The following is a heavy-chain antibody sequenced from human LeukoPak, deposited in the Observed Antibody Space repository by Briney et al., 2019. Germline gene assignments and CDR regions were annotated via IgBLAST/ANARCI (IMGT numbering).Heavy chain of an antibody. CDR3: ARMMYGNGWNRYYFDY. CDR1: GDSISSYNHY. Sequence: PSETLSLTCTVSGDSISSYNHYWGWIRQPPGKGLEWLGSICYGWSTHDNPSLKSRVTISVDTSKNQFSLRVTSATAADTAVYYCARMMYGNGWNRYYFDYWGQGTLVTVSS. D-gene: IGHD6-19*01. V-gene: IGHV4-39*01. CDR2: ICYGWST. J-gene: IGHJ4*02.